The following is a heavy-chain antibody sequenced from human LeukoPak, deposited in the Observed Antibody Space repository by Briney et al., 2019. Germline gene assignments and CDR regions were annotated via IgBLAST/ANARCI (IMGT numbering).Heavy chain of an antibody. V-gene: IGHV3-15*01. CDR3: TTDLGITMIRGVIVF. Sequence: PGGSLRLSCAASGFTFTNAWMSWVRQAPGKGLEWVGRIKSKGDGETTDYAAPVRGRFTMSRDDLTATLYLQMNSLKAEDTAVYFCTTDLGITMIRGVIVFWGQGTLVTVSS. CDR1: GFTFTNAW. J-gene: IGHJ4*02. CDR2: IKSKGDGETT. D-gene: IGHD3-10*01.